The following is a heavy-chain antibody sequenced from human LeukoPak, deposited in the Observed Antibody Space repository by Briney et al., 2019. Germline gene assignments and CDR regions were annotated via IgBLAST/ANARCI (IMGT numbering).Heavy chain of an antibody. CDR1: GGSISSYY. CDR3: ARANYYDTSGYSRGAFDI. CDR2: IYYSGST. Sequence: SETLSLTCTVSGGSISSYYWSWIRQPPGKGLEWIGHIYYSGSTNYNPSLKSRVTISVDTSKNQFSLKLSSVTAADTAVYYCARANYYDTSGYSRGAFDIWGQGTMVTVSS. D-gene: IGHD3-22*01. J-gene: IGHJ3*02. V-gene: IGHV4-59*08.